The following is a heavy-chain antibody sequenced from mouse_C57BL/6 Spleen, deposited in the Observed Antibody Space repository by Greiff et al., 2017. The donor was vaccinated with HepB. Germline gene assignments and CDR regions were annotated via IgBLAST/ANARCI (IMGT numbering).Heavy chain of an antibody. D-gene: IGHD1-1*01. Sequence: QVQLQQSGAELARPGASVKLSCKASGYTFTSYGISWVKQRTGQGLEWIGEIYPRSGNTYYNEKFKGKATLTADKSSSTAYMELRSLTSEDSAVYFCARHGGITTVVAEYFDVWGTGTTVTVSS. CDR3: ARHGGITTVVAEYFDV. J-gene: IGHJ1*03. V-gene: IGHV1-81*01. CDR1: GYTFTSYG. CDR2: IYPRSGNT.